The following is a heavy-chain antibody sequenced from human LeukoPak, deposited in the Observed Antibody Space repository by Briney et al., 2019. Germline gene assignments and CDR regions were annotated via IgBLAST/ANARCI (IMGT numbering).Heavy chain of an antibody. Sequence: SETLSLTCTVSGGSISSNSFYWGWIRQPPGKGLEWIGSIYYSGSTYHNPSLKSRVTISVDTPKNQFSLKLSSVTVADTAVYYCARNRYYYGSGNYGVPNWFDPWGQGTLVTVSS. CDR2: IYYSGST. D-gene: IGHD3-10*01. V-gene: IGHV4-39*01. CDR3: ARNRYYYGSGNYGVPNWFDP. CDR1: GGSISSNSFY. J-gene: IGHJ5*02.